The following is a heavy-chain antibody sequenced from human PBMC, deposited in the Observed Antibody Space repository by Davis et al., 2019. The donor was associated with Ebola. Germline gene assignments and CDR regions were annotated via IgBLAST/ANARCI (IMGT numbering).Heavy chain of an antibody. CDR2: IYYSGST. V-gene: IGHV4-39*07. CDR1: GGSISSSSYY. CDR3: ARENRRDVVNSRGLYFDY. Sequence: SETLSLTCTVSGGSISSSSYYWGWIRQPPGKGLGWIGSIYYSGSTYYNPSLKSRVTISVDTSKNQFSLKLSSVTAADTAVYYCARENRRDVVNSRGLYFDYWGQGTLVTVSS. J-gene: IGHJ4*02. D-gene: IGHD2-15*01.